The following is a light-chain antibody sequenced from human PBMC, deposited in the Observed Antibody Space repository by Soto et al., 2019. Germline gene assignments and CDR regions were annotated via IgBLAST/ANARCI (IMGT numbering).Light chain of an antibody. Sequence: EIVLTQSPVTLSLSPGERATLSCRASQSVRTYLAWYQVKPGQAPRLLIYDASSRASGVPARFSGSGSGTDFTLTISSLEPEDFAVYYCQQRSNWLTFGGGTKVEIK. V-gene: IGKV3-11*01. CDR3: QQRSNWLT. CDR2: DAS. CDR1: QSVRTY. J-gene: IGKJ4*01.